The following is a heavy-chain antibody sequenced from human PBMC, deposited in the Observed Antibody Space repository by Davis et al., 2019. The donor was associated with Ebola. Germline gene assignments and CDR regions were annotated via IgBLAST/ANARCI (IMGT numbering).Heavy chain of an antibody. J-gene: IGHJ6*04. CDR1: GGSISGYY. CDR2: IYYSGFT. CDR3: ARGRLLEWPPTFYGLDV. Sequence: SETLSLTCTLSGGSISGYYLTWIRQPPGKGLEWIGYIYYSGFTNYNPSLKSRATISVDTPNKQISLKLSSVTAADTAVYYCARGRLLEWPPTFYGLDVWGKGTTVTVSS. D-gene: IGHD3-3*01. V-gene: IGHV4-59*01.